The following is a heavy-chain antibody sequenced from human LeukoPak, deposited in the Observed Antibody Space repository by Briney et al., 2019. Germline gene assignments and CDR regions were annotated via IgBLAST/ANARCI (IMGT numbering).Heavy chain of an antibody. V-gene: IGHV3-30-3*01. D-gene: IGHD2-2*01. CDR1: GFTFSSYA. J-gene: IGHJ4*02. CDR3: ARGTDIVVVPAAPGY. Sequence: GGSLRLSCAASGFTFSSYAKHWVRQAPGKGLEWVAVISYDGSNKYYADSVKGQFTISRDNSKNTLYLQMNSLRAEDTAVYYCARGTDIVVVPAAPGYWGQGTLVTVSS. CDR2: ISYDGSNK.